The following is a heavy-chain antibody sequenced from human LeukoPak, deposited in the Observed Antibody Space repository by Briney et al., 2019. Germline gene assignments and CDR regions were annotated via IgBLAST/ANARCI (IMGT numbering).Heavy chain of an antibody. CDR1: GYTFTSYD. Sequence: ASVKVSCKASGYTFTSYDINWVRQATGQGLEWMGSMNPNSGNTGYAQKFQGRVTMTRNTSISTAYMELSSLRSDDTAVYYCARVIERYYYGSGSYYNSFDYWGQGTLVTVSS. CDR2: MNPNSGNT. D-gene: IGHD3-10*01. V-gene: IGHV1-8*01. J-gene: IGHJ4*02. CDR3: ARVIERYYYGSGSYYNSFDY.